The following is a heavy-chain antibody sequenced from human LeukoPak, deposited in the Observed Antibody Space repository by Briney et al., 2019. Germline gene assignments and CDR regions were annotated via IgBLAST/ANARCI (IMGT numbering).Heavy chain of an antibody. V-gene: IGHV3-53*01. D-gene: IGHD6-19*01. J-gene: IGHJ6*02. CDR3: ARADGSGWYLAGHYYYYGMDV. CDR1: GFTVSSNY. CDR2: I. Sequence: GGSLRLSCAASGFTVSSNYMSWVRQAPGKGLEWVSVIKGRFTISRDNSKNTLYLQMNSLRAEDTAVYYCARADGSGWYLAGHYYYYGMDVWGQGTTVTVSS.